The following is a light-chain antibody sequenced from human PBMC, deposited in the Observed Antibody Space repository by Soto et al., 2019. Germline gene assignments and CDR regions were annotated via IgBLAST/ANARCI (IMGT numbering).Light chain of an antibody. CDR1: QTISSD. CDR3: QHIYSIPIT. V-gene: IGKV1-39*01. J-gene: IGKJ5*01. Sequence: DIQMTQSPSSLSASVGDRVTITCRASQTISSDLNGYQHKPGKAPKLLIYDASSLQSGVPSRFSGSGSGTDFTLTISSLQPDDFATYYCQHIYSIPITFGQGTLLEMK. CDR2: DAS.